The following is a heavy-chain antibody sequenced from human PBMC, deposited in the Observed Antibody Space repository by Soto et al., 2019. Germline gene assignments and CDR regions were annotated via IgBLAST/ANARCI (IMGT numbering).Heavy chain of an antibody. Sequence: EVQLVESGGGLVKPGGSLRLSCAASGFTCSSYSMNWVRQAPGKGLEWVSSISSSSSYIYYADSVKGRFTISRDNAKNSLYLQMNSLRAEDTAVYYCARAPRVRGVIRNFDYWGQGTLVTVSS. CDR3: ARAPRVRGVIRNFDY. CDR2: ISSSSSYI. V-gene: IGHV3-21*01. D-gene: IGHD3-10*01. J-gene: IGHJ4*02. CDR1: GFTCSSYS.